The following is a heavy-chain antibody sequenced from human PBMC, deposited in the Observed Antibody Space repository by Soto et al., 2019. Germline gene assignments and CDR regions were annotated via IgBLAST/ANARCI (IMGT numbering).Heavy chain of an antibody. CDR2: INRSGST. CDR1: GGSFSGYY. D-gene: IGHD6-6*01. V-gene: IGHV4-34*01. CDR3: ARGTPHIAARLTYYYYYMDV. Sequence: SETLSLTCAVYGGSFSGYYWSWIRQPPGKGLEWIGEINRSGSTNYNPSLKSRVTISVDTSKNQFSLKLSSVTAADTAVYYCARGTPHIAARLTYYYYYMDVWGKGTTVTV. J-gene: IGHJ6*03.